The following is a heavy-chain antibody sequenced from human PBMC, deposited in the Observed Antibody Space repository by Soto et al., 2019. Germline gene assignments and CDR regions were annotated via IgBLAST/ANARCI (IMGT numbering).Heavy chain of an antibody. Sequence: PGGSLRLSCAASGFTFGSYGMHWVRQAPGKGLEWVAVISYDGDNRNYAASVKGRFNISRDNSKSTLYLQMNSLRGEDTAVYYCARVIGRSKSWYNPFDYWGQGTLVTVSS. D-gene: IGHD6-13*01. V-gene: IGHV3-30-3*01. CDR2: ISYDGDNR. CDR3: ARVIGRSKSWYNPFDY. CDR1: GFTFGSYG. J-gene: IGHJ4*02.